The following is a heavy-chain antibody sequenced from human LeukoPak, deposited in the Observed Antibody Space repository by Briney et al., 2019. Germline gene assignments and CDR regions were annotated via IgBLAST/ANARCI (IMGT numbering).Heavy chain of an antibody. J-gene: IGHJ6*03. CDR3: ARHIGGGIEDMDV. CDR1: GGSISSYY. V-gene: IGHV4-59*08. D-gene: IGHD3-16*02. CDR2: SDVTGT. Sequence: RSQSLSLACTVAGGSISSYYWGWIRQSPGKGLEWIGYSDVTGTRYNPYLQSRVTISVDRTRNQFFLKMSSVTAGDTAVYYYARHIGGGIEDMDVWGKGTKVIVSS.